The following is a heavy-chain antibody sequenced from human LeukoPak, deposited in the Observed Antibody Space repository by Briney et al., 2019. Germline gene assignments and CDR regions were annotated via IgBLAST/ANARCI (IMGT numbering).Heavy chain of an antibody. CDR2: IYYSGST. J-gene: IGHJ6*03. V-gene: IGHV4-31*03. Sequence: PSETLSLTCTVSGGSISSGGYYWSWIRQHPGKGLEWIGYIYYSGSTYYNPSLKSRVTISVDTSKNQFSLKLSSVTAADTAVYYCARAYPPPSLYYMDVWGKGTTVTVSS. CDR1: GGSISSGGYY. CDR3: ARAYPPPSLYYMDV.